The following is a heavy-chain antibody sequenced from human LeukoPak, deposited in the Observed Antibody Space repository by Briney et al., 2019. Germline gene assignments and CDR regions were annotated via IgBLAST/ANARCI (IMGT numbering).Heavy chain of an antibody. CDR2: IYYSGST. V-gene: IGHV4-59*01. D-gene: IGHD3-10*02. CDR3: VRDVRDGQSWLPYY. CDR1: GGSISSYY. J-gene: IGHJ4*02. Sequence: SETLSLTCTVSGGSISSYYWSWIRQPPGKGLEWIGYIYYSGSTNYNPSLKSRVTISVDTSKNQFSLKLSSVTAADTAVYYCVRDVRDGQSWLPYYWGQGTLVTVSS.